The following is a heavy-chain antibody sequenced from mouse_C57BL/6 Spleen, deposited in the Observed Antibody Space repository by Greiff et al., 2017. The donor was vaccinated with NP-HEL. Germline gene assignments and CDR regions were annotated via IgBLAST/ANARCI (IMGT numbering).Heavy chain of an antibody. CDR1: GYTFTEYN. V-gene: IGHV1-18*01. CDR3: ARRGGRGAWFAY. Sequence: EGQLQQSGPELVKPGASVKIPCKASGYTFTEYNMDWGKQSHGKSREGIGGNNPNNGGTIYNQKFKGKATLTVDKSSSTAYMELRSLTSEDTAVYYCARRGGRGAWFAYWGQGTLVTVSA. D-gene: IGHD3-3*01. J-gene: IGHJ3*01. CDR2: NNPNNGGT.